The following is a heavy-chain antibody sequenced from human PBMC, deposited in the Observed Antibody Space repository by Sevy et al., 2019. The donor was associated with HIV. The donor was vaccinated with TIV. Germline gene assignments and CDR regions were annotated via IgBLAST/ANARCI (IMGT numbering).Heavy chain of an antibody. V-gene: IGHV3-21*01. CDR3: ARDGSPYYDILTGYPWYFDL. D-gene: IGHD3-9*01. Sequence: GGSLRLSCAASGFTFSSYSMNWVRQAPGKGLEWVSSISSSSSYIYYADSVKGRFTISRDNAKNSLYLQMNSLRAEDTAVYYCARDGSPYYDILTGYPWYFDLWGRGTLVTGSS. J-gene: IGHJ2*01. CDR1: GFTFSSYS. CDR2: ISSSSSYI.